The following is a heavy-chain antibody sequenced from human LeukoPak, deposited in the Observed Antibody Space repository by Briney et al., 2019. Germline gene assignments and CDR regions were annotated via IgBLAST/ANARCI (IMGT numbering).Heavy chain of an antibody. CDR3: ARSAWYVWYFDL. D-gene: IGHD6-13*01. CDR1: GGSISSGSYY. Sequence: PSQTLSLTCTVSGGSISSGSYYWSWIRQPPGKGLEWIGYIYHSGSTYYNPSLKSRVTISVDRSKNQFSLKLSSVTAADTAVYYCARSAWYVWYFDLWGRGTLVTVSS. J-gene: IGHJ2*01. CDR2: IYHSGST. V-gene: IGHV4-30-2*02.